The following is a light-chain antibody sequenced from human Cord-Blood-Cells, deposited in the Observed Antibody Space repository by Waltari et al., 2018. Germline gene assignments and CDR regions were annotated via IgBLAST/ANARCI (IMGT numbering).Light chain of an antibody. CDR3: AAWDDSLNGYV. CDR1: SSNIGSNT. J-gene: IGLJ1*01. Sequence: QSVLPQPPSASGTPGQRVTISCSGSSSNIGSNTVNWYQQLPGTAHKLLIYSNNQRPSGVPDRFSGSKSGTSASLAISGLQSEDEADYYCAAWDDSLNGYVFGTGTKVTVL. V-gene: IGLV1-44*01. CDR2: SNN.